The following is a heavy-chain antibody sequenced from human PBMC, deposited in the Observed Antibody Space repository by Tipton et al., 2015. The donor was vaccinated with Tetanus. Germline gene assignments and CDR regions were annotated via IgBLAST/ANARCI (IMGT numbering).Heavy chain of an antibody. J-gene: IGHJ1*01. CDR2: IDYFGTT. D-gene: IGHD3-3*01. CDR3: ARTSGCLYSNH. CDR1: GGSISTYH. Sequence: TLSLTCTVSGGSISTYHWNWIRQSPGKGLEWIGYIDYFGTTKYNPSLKSRVAMSVDTSKNQLSLKLSSVTSADTAVYYCARTSGCLYSNHWGQGTLVTVSS. V-gene: IGHV4-59*01.